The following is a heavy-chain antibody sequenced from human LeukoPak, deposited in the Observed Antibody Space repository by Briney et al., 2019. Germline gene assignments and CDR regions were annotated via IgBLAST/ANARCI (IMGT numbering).Heavy chain of an antibody. CDR3: ARWTPGTVTTYDY. V-gene: IGHV4-61*02. CDR1: GGSISSGSYY. Sequence: PSETLSLTCTVSGGSISSGSYYWSWIRQPAGKGLEWIGRIYTSGSTNYNPSLKSRVTISVDTSKNQFSLKLSSVTAADTAVYYCARWTPGTVTTYDYWGQGTLVTVSS. D-gene: IGHD4-17*01. CDR2: IYTSGST. J-gene: IGHJ4*02.